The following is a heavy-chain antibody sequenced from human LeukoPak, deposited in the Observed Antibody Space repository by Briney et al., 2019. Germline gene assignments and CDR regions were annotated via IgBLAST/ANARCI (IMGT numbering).Heavy chain of an antibody. CDR2: INHSGST. V-gene: IGHV4-34*01. CDR1: GGSFSGYY. CDR3: ARHFRDYYDSSGYYWTGLFDY. Sequence: PSETLSLTCAVYGGSFSGYYWSWIRQPPGKGLEWIGEINHSGSTNYNPSLKSRVTISVDTSKNQFSLKLSSVTAADTAVYYCARHFRDYYDSSGYYWTGLFDYWGQGTLVTVSS. D-gene: IGHD3-22*01. J-gene: IGHJ4*02.